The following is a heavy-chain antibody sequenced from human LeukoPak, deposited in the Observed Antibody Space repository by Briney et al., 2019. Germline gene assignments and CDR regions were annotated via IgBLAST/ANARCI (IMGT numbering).Heavy chain of an antibody. CDR3: AGCGGDCYPDAFDI. Sequence: GGSLRLSCAASGFTFSDYYMSWIRQAPGKGLEWVSYISSSGSTIYYADSVKGRFTISRDNAKNSLYLQMNSLRAEDTAVYYCAGCGGDCYPDAFDIWGQGTMVTVSS. CDR1: GFTFSDYY. V-gene: IGHV3-11*04. J-gene: IGHJ3*02. D-gene: IGHD2-21*01. CDR2: ISSSGSTI.